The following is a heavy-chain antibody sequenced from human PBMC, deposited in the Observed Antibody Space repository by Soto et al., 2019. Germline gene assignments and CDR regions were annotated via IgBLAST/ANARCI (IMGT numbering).Heavy chain of an antibody. CDR1: GGTFSSYA. CDR3: AKSSDPCRYYYGMDV. V-gene: IGHV1-69*12. Sequence: QVQLVQSGAEVKKPGSSVKVSCKASGGTFSSYAISWVRQAPGQGLDWMGGIIPIFGTANYAQKFLGRVTITADESTSTDDQERSILGSEDTAVYYCAKSSDPCRYYYGMDVWGQGNTVTGSS. CDR2: IIPIFGTA. J-gene: IGHJ6*02.